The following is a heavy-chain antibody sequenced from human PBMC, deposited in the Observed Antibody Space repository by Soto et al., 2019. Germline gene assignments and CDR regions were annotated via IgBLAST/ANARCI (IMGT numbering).Heavy chain of an antibody. D-gene: IGHD3-3*01. CDR1: GGSISSYY. Sequence: SETLSLTCTVSGGSISSYYWSWIRQPPGKGLERLGYIYYCGSTNYNPSLKSRVTISVDTSKNQFSLKLSSVTAADTAVYYCARVPYYDFWSGYSPGNNWFDPWGQGTLVTVSS. V-gene: IGHV4-59*08. CDR3: ARVPYYDFWSGYSPGNNWFDP. J-gene: IGHJ5*02. CDR2: IYYCGST.